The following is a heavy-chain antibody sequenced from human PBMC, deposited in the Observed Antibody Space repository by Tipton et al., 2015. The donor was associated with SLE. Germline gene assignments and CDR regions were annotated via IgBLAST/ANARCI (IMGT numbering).Heavy chain of an antibody. V-gene: IGHV4-4*07. CDR3: ARESDAFDI. CDR1: GGSMKSYY. J-gene: IGHJ3*02. Sequence: LRLSCTVSGGSMKSYYWSWIRQPAGKELEWIGRIHTSGSTYYNPSFNSRVSMSVDMSKNQFSLMLTSVTATDTAVYYCARESDAFDIWGQGTMVTVSS. CDR2: IHTSGST.